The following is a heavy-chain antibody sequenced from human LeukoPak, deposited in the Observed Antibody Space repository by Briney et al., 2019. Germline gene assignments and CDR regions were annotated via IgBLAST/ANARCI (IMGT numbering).Heavy chain of an antibody. CDR2: IIPIFATA. Sequence: SVKVSCKAYAGTFSSYAISWVRQAPGQGLEWMGGIIPIFATANYAQKFQGRVTITADESTSTAYMELSSLRSEDTAVYYCASCIAAAYNWFDPWGQGTLVTVSS. D-gene: IGHD6-13*01. J-gene: IGHJ5*02. CDR3: ASCIAAAYNWFDP. V-gene: IGHV1-69*13. CDR1: AGTFSSYA.